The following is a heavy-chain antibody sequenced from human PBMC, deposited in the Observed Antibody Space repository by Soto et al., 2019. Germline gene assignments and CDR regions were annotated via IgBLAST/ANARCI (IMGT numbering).Heavy chain of an antibody. D-gene: IGHD1-26*01. J-gene: IGHJ5*02. V-gene: IGHV4-59*01. Sequence: SETLSLTCTVSGGSISNYYWSWIRQPPGKGLEWIGCIFYSGSTNYSPSLRSRVTISVDTSKNQFSLELSSVTAADTAVYYCARDGKVSGSATHWFDPWGQGTLVTSPQ. CDR2: IFYSGST. CDR1: GGSISNYY. CDR3: ARDGKVSGSATHWFDP.